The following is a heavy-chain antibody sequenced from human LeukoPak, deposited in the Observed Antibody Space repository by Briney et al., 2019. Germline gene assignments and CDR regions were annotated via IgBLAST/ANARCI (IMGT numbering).Heavy chain of an antibody. J-gene: IGHJ5*02. CDR1: GYTFTSYY. Sequence: PEASVKVSCKASGYTFTSYYMHWVRQAPGQGLEWMGIINPSGGSTSYAQKFQGRVTMTRDTSTSTVYMELSSLRSEDTAVYYCARDKSLGRWLQYGGWFDPWGQGTLVTVSS. D-gene: IGHD5-24*01. V-gene: IGHV1-46*01. CDR3: ARDKSLGRWLQYGGWFDP. CDR2: INPSGGST.